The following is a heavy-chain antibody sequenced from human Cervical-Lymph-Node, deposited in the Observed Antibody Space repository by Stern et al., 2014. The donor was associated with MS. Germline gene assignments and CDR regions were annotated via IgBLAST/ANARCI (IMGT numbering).Heavy chain of an antibody. CDR2: INPNSGGT. J-gene: IGHJ5*02. D-gene: IGHD6-19*01. V-gene: IGHV1-2*06. CDR1: GYTFTAYY. Sequence: VQLVQSGTEVEKSGASVKVSCKASGYTFTAYYLHWVRQAPGQGLEWLGRINPNSGGTNYAQKFQDRVTMTRDTSISTAYMELNRLQSDDTAVYYCARGRGFSSGWVNWFDPWGQGTLVTVSS. CDR3: ARGRGFSSGWVNWFDP.